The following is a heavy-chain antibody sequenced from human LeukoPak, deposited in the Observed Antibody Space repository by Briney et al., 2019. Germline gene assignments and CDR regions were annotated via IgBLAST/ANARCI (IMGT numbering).Heavy chain of an antibody. Sequence: GGSLRLSCAASAFTFSSYAMTWVRQAPGKGLEWVSEISTSGGSAYYADSLKGRFTISRDNSKNTLYLQMNSLRADDTAVYYCAKESSTVTSPFDSWGQGTLVTVSS. CDR1: AFTFSSYA. V-gene: IGHV3-23*01. D-gene: IGHD4-17*01. CDR3: AKESSTVTSPFDS. CDR2: ISTSGGSA. J-gene: IGHJ4*02.